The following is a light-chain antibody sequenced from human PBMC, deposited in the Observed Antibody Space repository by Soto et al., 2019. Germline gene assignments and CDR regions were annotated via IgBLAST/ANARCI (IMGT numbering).Light chain of an antibody. CDR3: QQYNNWPWT. CDR1: QSVSSN. CDR2: GAS. V-gene: IGKV3-15*01. J-gene: IGKJ1*01. Sequence: EIVMTQSPATLSVSPGERATLSCRASQSVSSNLAWYQQKPGQAPRLLIYGASTRATGIPARFSGSGSGTEFTLTISSLQSADFAVYYCQQYNNWPWTFGQETKVDIK.